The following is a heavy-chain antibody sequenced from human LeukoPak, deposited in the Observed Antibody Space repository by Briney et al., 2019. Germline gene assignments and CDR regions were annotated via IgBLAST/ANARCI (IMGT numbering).Heavy chain of an antibody. CDR3: ARSTPRELLYFDY. CDR1: GFTFSSYW. D-gene: IGHD1-26*01. CDR2: INSDGSST. J-gene: IGHJ4*02. Sequence: GGSLRLSCAASGFTFSSYWMHWVRQAPGKGLVWVSRINSDGSSTSYADSVKGRFTISRDNAKNTLYLQMNSLRAEDTAVYHCARSTPRELLYFDYWGQGTLVTVSS. V-gene: IGHV3-74*01.